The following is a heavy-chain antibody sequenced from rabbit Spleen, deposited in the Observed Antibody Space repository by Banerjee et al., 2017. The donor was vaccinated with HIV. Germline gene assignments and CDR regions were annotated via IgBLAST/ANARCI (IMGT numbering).Heavy chain of an antibody. D-gene: IGHD8-1*01. J-gene: IGHJ6*01. Sequence: QSLEESGGGLVKPGASLTLTCKASGFSFNSGYDMCWVRQAPGKGLEWIACIYAGSSGGTYSATWAKGRFTISKTSSTTVTLQMTSLTAADTATYFCARDTGTSFSTYGMDLWGPGTLVTVS. CDR2: IYAGSSGGT. CDR3: ARDTGTSFSTYGMDL. V-gene: IGHV1S40*01. CDR1: GFSFNSGYD.